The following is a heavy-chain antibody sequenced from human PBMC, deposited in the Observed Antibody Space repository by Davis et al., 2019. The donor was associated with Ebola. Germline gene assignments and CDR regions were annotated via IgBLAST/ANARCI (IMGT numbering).Heavy chain of an antibody. CDR1: GYTFTRYA. J-gene: IGHJ6*03. CDR2: ISAYNGNT. Sequence: AASVKVSRKASGYTFTRYAISWVRQAPGQGLEWMGWISAYNGNTNYAQKLQGRVTMTTDTSTSTAYMELRSLRSDDTAVYYCARDLGMVYSYYMDVWGKGTTVTVSS. D-gene: IGHD7-27*01. CDR3: ARDLGMVYSYYMDV. V-gene: IGHV1-18*04.